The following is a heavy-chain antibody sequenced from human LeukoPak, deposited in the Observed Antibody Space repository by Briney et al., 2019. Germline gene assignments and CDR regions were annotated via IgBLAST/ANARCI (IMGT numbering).Heavy chain of an antibody. Sequence: SDTLSLTCTVSGGSISSHYWSWLRQPPGKGLEWIGYIYYSGSTNHNPSLQSRVTISVDTSKNQFSLKLSSVTAADTAVYYCARDLLYCSSTSCHTSYAFDIWGQGTMVTVSS. CDR1: GGSISSHY. D-gene: IGHD2-2*01. J-gene: IGHJ3*02. V-gene: IGHV4-59*11. CDR2: IYYSGST. CDR3: ARDLLYCSSTSCHTSYAFDI.